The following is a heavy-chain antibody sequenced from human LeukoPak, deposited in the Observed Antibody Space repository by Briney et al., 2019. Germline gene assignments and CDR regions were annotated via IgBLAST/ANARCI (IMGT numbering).Heavy chain of an antibody. CDR3: ARGGYYGSGNDIRFDP. J-gene: IGHJ5*02. CDR1: GFTFRSYW. V-gene: IGHV4-59*01. CDR2: IYYSGST. D-gene: IGHD3-10*01. Sequence: PGGSLRLSCAASGFTFRSYWKTWVRQSPGKGLEWIGYIYYSGSTNYKPSLKSRVTISVDTSKNQFSLKLSSVTAADTAVYYCARGGYYGSGNDIRFDPWGQGTLVTVSS.